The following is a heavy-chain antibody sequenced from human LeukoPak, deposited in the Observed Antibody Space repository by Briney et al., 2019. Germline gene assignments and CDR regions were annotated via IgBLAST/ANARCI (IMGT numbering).Heavy chain of an antibody. CDR2: IKQDGSEK. D-gene: IGHD5-24*01. J-gene: IGHJ4*02. Sequence: GSLRLSCAASGSTLGTFWMTWVRQAPGKGLEWVANIKQDGSEKYYVDSVKGRFTVSRDNAKNSLYLQMNSLRAEDTAVYYCARPRWLQFGPHDCWGQGTLVTVSS. V-gene: IGHV3-7*01. CDR3: ARPRWLQFGPHDC. CDR1: GSTLGTFW.